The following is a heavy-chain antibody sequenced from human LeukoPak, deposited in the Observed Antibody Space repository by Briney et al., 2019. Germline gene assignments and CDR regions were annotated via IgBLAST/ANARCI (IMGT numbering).Heavy chain of an antibody. D-gene: IGHD3-16*02. Sequence: PGGSLRLSCAASGFTFSSYWMSWVRQAPGKGLEWVANIKQDGSEKYVDSVKGRFTISRDNAKNSLYLQMNSLKTEDTAVYYCTSLYGGVIAASDYWGQGTLVTVSS. J-gene: IGHJ4*02. CDR1: GFTFSSYW. CDR3: TSLYGGVIAASDY. CDR2: IKQDGSEK. V-gene: IGHV3-7*03.